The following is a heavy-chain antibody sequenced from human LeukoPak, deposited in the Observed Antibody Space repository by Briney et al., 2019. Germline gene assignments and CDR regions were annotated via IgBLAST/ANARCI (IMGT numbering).Heavy chain of an antibody. J-gene: IGHJ6*03. Sequence: ASVKVSCKASGYTFTGYYMHWVRQAPGQGLEWMGWINPNSGGTNYAQKFQGRVTMTRDTSISTAYMELSRLRSDDTAVYYCARDRMPKYYDILTGYWGFYYYYMDVWGKGTTVTVSS. V-gene: IGHV1-2*02. D-gene: IGHD3-9*01. CDR2: INPNSGGT. CDR1: GYTFTGYY. CDR3: ARDRMPKYYDILTGYWGFYYYYMDV.